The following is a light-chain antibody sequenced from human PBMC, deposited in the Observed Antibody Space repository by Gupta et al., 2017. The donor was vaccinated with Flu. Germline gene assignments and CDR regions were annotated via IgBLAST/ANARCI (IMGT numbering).Light chain of an antibody. CDR2: WSA. V-gene: IGKV4-1*01. Sequence: KSSQSVLSRANNESYLSLYQLQPRPPQKLRSFWSAIRESEVPDRVSGSGCGSDFTLTLSSLQAEAVAVEFCYRFYSTHSWTFGQGTNVEIK. J-gene: IGKJ1*01. CDR1: QSVLSRANNESY. CDR3: YRFYSTHSWT.